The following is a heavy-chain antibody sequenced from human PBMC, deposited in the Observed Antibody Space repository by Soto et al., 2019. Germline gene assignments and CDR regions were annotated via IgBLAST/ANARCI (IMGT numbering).Heavy chain of an antibody. CDR1: GYSFTTYW. CDR3: ATGGYCSGTRCYNFFDY. CDR2: IYPVDSDT. J-gene: IGHJ4*02. Sequence: PGESLKISCQGSGYSFTTYWIGWVRQIPGKGLEWMGIIYPVDSDTRYSPSFQGQVTISADKSISTAYLQWSSLKASDTAIYYCATGGYCSGTRCYNFFDYWGQGTLVTVSS. D-gene: IGHD2-2*02. V-gene: IGHV5-51*01.